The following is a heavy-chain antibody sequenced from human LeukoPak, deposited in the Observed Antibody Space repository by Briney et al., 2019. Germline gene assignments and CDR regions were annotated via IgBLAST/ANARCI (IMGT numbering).Heavy chain of an antibody. D-gene: IGHD3-9*01. Sequence: SETLSLTCAVSGYSISSGYYWGWIRQPPGKGLEWIGSIYHSGSTYYNPSLKSRVIISVDTSKNQFSLKLSSVTAADTAVYYCARIRCFDWLFDYWGQGTLVTVSS. CDR2: IYHSGST. CDR3: ARIRCFDWLFDY. V-gene: IGHV4-38-2*01. J-gene: IGHJ4*02. CDR1: GYSISSGYY.